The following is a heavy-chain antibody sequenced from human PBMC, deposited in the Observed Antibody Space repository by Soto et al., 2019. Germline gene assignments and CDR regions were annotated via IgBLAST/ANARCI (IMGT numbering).Heavy chain of an antibody. CDR2: IYPGDSDT. V-gene: IGHV5-51*01. Sequence: EVQLVPSGAEVKKPGESLKISCKGSGYSFTSYWTGWVRQMPGKGLEWMGIIYPGDSDTRYSPSFQGQVTISADKSISTAYLQWSSLKASDTAMYYCARIAYCSGGSCYFYYFDYWGQGTLVTVSS. CDR3: ARIAYCSGGSCYFYYFDY. D-gene: IGHD2-15*01. J-gene: IGHJ4*02. CDR1: GYSFTSYW.